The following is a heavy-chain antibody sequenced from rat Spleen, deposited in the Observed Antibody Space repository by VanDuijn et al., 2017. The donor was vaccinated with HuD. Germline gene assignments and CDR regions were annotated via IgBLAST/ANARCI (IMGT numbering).Heavy chain of an antibody. J-gene: IGHJ2*01. CDR2: ISNTGGTT. D-gene: IGHD5-1*01. Sequence: EVQLVESGGGLVQPGRSMKLSCAASGFAFSTFPMAWVRQAPGKGLEWVASISNTGGTTYYPDSMKGRFTISRDIARSTLFLQMNSLRSADTATYYCTRNWDYWGQGVMVTVSS. CDR3: TRNWDY. CDR1: GFAFSTFP. V-gene: IGHV5-46*01.